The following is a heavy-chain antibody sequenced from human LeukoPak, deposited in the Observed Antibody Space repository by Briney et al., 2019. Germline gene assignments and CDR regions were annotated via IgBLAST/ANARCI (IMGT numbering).Heavy chain of an antibody. CDR2: INSYGSIT. CDR3: ASGIAAVGWDFDY. D-gene: IGHD6-13*01. Sequence: QPGRSLRLSCAASGFTFSSYGMHWVRQAPGQGLVWVSRINSYGSITSYADSVKGRFTISRDNAKNTLYLQMNSLRAEDTAVYYCASGIAAVGWDFDYWGQGTLVTVSS. V-gene: IGHV3-74*01. J-gene: IGHJ4*02. CDR1: GFTFSSYG.